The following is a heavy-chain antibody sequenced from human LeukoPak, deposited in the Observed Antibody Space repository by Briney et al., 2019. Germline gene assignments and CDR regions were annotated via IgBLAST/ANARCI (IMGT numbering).Heavy chain of an antibody. CDR1: GGSISSSNW. CDR2: IYHSGST. Sequence: SETLSLTCAVSGGSISSSNWWSWVRQPPGKGLEWTGEIYHSGSTNYNPFLKSRVTISVDKSKNQFSLKLSSVTAADTAVYYCASGGTMVRGVIRPYYFDYWGQGTLVTVSS. V-gene: IGHV4-4*02. CDR3: ASGGTMVRGVIRPYYFDY. D-gene: IGHD3-10*01. J-gene: IGHJ4*02.